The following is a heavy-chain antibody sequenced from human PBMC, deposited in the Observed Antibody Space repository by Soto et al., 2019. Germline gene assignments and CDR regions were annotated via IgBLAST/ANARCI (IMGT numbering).Heavy chain of an antibody. V-gene: IGHV1-3*01. CDR1: GYTFTDHA. CDR3: AREGAHFASLDL. CDR2: INVGNGNT. J-gene: IGHJ4*02. Sequence: ASVKVSCKASGYTFTDHAIHWVRQAPGQGLEWMGWINVGNGNTGYSRKFQGRVTNARDMSAATAYMEVTSLTSDDTAIYYCAREGAHFASLDLWGQGTLVTVSS. D-gene: IGHD3-3*02.